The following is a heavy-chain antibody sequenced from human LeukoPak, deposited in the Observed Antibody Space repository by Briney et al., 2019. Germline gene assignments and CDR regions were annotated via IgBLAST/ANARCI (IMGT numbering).Heavy chain of an antibody. J-gene: IGHJ6*03. CDR3: ANGIAVAGQGYMDV. D-gene: IGHD6-19*01. V-gene: IGHV3-23*01. CDR1: GFTFSSYA. CDR2: ISGSGGST. Sequence: GGSLRLSCAASGFTFSSYAMSWVRQAPGKGLEWVSAISGSGGSTYYADSVKGRFTISRDNSKNTLYLQMNSLRAEDTAVYYCANGIAVAGQGYMDVWSKGTTVTVSS.